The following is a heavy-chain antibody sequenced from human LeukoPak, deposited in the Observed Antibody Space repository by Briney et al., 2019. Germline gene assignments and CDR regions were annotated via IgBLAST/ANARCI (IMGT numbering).Heavy chain of an antibody. CDR2: IKQDGGEK. Sequence: PGGSLILSCAASGFSFSSYWMSWVRQAPGKGPEWVANIKQDGGEKYHVDSVKGRFTIARDNAKNSLYLQMNSLRVEDTAVYYCAREDHSNYNYWGQGTLVTVSS. J-gene: IGHJ4*02. D-gene: IGHD4-11*01. V-gene: IGHV3-7*01. CDR3: AREDHSNYNY. CDR1: GFSFSSYW.